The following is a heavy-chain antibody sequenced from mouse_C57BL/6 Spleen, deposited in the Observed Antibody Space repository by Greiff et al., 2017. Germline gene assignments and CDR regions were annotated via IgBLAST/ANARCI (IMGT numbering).Heavy chain of an antibody. CDR1: GFTFSDAW. CDR3: TRGIYYYGSSPMDY. V-gene: IGHV6-6*01. Sequence: DVHLVESGGGLVQPGGSMKLSCAASGFTFSDAWMDWVRQSPEKGLEWVAEIRNKANNHATYYAESVKGRFTISRDDSKSSVYLQMNSLRAEDTGIYYCTRGIYYYGSSPMDYWGQGTSVTVSS. J-gene: IGHJ4*01. D-gene: IGHD1-1*01. CDR2: IRNKANNHAT.